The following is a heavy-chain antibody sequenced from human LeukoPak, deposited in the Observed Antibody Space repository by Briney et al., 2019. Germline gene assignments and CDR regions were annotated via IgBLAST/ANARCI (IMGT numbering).Heavy chain of an antibody. V-gene: IGHV3-48*01. CDR3: ARSIAVAGSRPLLDY. J-gene: IGHJ4*02. CDR2: ISSSSSTI. Sequence: GGSLRLSCAASGFTFSSYSMNWVRQAPGKGLEWVSYISSSSSTIYYADSVKGRFTISRDNAKNSLYLQMNSLRAEDTAVYYCARSIAVAGSRPLLDYWGQGTLVTVSS. CDR1: GFTFSSYS. D-gene: IGHD6-19*01.